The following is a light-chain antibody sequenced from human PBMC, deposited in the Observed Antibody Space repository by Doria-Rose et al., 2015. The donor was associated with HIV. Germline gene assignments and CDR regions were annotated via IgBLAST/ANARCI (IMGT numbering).Light chain of an antibody. J-gene: IGKJ3*01. CDR2: WAS. CDR1: QSLLYTSKNY. CDR3: QQYYDTPS. V-gene: IGKV4-1*01. Sequence: DIHMTQSPESLGMSLGERATLNCKSNQSLLYTSKNYLAWYQQKPGQPPKLLIYWASTRQSGVTARFSGSGSGTDFTLTISSLEAEDVAVYYCQQYYDTPSFGPGTTVDIK.